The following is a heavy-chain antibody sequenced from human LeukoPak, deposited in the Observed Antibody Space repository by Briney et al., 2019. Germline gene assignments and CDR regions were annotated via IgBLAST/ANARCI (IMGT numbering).Heavy chain of an antibody. V-gene: IGHV3-49*04. CDR1: GFTFGDYA. D-gene: IGHD2-15*01. Sequence: PGRSLRLSCTASGFTFGDYAMSWVRQAPGKGLEWVGFIRSKAYGGTTEYAASVKGRFTISRDDSKSIAYLQMNSLKTEDTAVYYCTRVGYCSGGSCWTPLHRRPHFDYWGQGTLVTVSS. J-gene: IGHJ4*02. CDR3: TRVGYCSGGSCWTPLHRRPHFDY. CDR2: IRSKAYGGTT.